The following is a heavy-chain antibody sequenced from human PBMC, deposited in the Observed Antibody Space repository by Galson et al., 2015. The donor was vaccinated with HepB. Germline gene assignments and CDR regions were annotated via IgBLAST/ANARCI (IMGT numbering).Heavy chain of an antibody. V-gene: IGHV3-11*01. CDR1: GFTFSDNY. Sequence: SLRLSCAASGFTFSDNYMTWIRQAPGKGLEWVSHIRRSGGTIYYADSVKGRFTVSRDNAKNSLYLQMNSLRAEDTAVYYCARALREIVVVAAALGDYYYMDVWGKGTTVTVSS. CDR3: ARALREIVVVAAALGDYYYMDV. D-gene: IGHD2-15*01. J-gene: IGHJ6*03. CDR2: IRRSGGTI.